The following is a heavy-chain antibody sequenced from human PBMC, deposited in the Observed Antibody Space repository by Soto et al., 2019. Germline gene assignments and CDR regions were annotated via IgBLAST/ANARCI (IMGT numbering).Heavy chain of an antibody. CDR3: AKALQMATILRQFEY. D-gene: IGHD5-12*01. Sequence: EVQLLESGGGLVQPGGSLRLSCAASGFTFSSYGMIWVRQAPGKGLEWVSGISGSGGSTYYADSVRGRFTISRDNSKNTLYLQMNSLIVDDTAVYYCAKALQMATILRQFEYWGQGTLVTVSS. CDR2: ISGSGGST. CDR1: GFTFSSYG. J-gene: IGHJ4*02. V-gene: IGHV3-23*01.